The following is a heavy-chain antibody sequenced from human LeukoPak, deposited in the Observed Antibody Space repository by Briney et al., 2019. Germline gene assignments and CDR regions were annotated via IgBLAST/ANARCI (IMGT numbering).Heavy chain of an antibody. V-gene: IGHV3-23*01. J-gene: IGHJ3*02. CDR2: VSSNGAKT. CDR1: GFTFSSYA. D-gene: IGHD4-17*01. Sequence: PGGSLRLPCAASGFTFSSYAITWVRQAPGKGLEWVSAVSSNGAKTYYADSVKGRFTISRDNYKNTLYLQMNSLRAEDTAVYYCARAHYGKGDAFDIWGQGTMVTVSS. CDR3: ARAHYGKGDAFDI.